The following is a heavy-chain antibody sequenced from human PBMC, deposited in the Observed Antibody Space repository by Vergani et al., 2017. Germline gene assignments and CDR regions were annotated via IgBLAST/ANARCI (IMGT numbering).Heavy chain of an antibody. J-gene: IGHJ4*02. D-gene: IGHD3-3*01. Sequence: EVQLVESGGGLVQPGRSLRLSCAASGFTFDDYAMHWVRQAPGKGLEWVSGISWNSGSTGYADSVKGRFTISRDNAKNSLYVQMNSLRAEDTALYYCAKGEGYDFWSGYFDYWGQGTLVTVSS. CDR3: AKGEGYDFWSGYFDY. CDR2: ISWNSGST. V-gene: IGHV3-9*01. CDR1: GFTFDDYA.